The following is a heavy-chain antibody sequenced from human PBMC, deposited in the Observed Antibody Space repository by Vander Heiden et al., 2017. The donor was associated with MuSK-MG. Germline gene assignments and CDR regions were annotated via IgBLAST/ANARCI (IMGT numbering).Heavy chain of an antibody. CDR3: ARVGYDVWTGSISPDFFDF. Sequence: QEQLVQSGAEVRKPGASVKVSCQASGYLFTAYYIPWVRQAPGHGLEWMGRIYSNSGGTNYAQKFQGRVTMTRDTSTSTAYMELSGLRSDDTAVYYCARVGYDVWTGSISPDFFDFWGQGTLVTVSS. J-gene: IGHJ4*02. CDR1: GYLFTAYY. V-gene: IGHV1-2*02. D-gene: IGHD3-3*01. CDR2: IYSNSGGT.